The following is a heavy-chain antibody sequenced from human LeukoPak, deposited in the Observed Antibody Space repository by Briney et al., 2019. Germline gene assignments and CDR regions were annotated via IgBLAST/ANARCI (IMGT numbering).Heavy chain of an antibody. J-gene: IGHJ5*02. V-gene: IGHV3-23*01. Sequence: GGSLRLSCAASGFTFSSYAMSWVRQAPGKGLEWVSAISGSGGSTYYADSVKGRFTISRDNSKNTLYLQMNSLRAEDTAVYYCAKYRARITMVRGAIFDPWGQGTLVTVSS. D-gene: IGHD3-10*01. CDR1: GFTFSSYA. CDR2: ISGSGGST. CDR3: AKYRARITMVRGAIFDP.